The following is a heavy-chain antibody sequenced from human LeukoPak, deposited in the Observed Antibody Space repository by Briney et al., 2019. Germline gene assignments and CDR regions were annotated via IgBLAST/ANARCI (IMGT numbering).Heavy chain of an antibody. CDR1: GFTFSSYS. D-gene: IGHD3-10*01. J-gene: IGHJ3*02. V-gene: IGHV3-21*01. CDR2: ISSSSSYI. CDR3: ASLLWFGDDAFDI. Sequence: PGGSLRLSCAASGFTFSSYSVNWVRQAPGKGLEWVSSISSSSSYIYYADSVKGRFTISRDNAKNSLYLQMNSLRAEDTAVYYCASLLWFGDDAFDIWGQGTMVTVSS.